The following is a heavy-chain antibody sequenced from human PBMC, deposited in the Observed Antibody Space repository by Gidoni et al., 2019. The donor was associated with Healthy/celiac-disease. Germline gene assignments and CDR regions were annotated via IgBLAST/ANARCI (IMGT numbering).Heavy chain of an antibody. Sequence: EVQLLGSWGGLVQPGGSLGLSWAGPGFTFSRYAMSWVRQAPGKGLEWVSAISGSGGSTYYADSVKGRFTISRDNSKNTLYLQMNSLRAEDTAVYYCAKKWGGPMATTLYYFDYWGQGTLVTVSS. CDR1: GFTFSRYA. CDR3: AKKWGGPMATTLYYFDY. D-gene: IGHD5-18*01. CDR2: ISGSGGST. J-gene: IGHJ4*02. V-gene: IGHV3-23*01.